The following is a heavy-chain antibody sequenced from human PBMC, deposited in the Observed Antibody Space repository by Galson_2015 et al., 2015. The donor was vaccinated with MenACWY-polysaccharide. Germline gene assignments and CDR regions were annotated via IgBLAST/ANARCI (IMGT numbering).Heavy chain of an antibody. Sequence: SLRLSCAASGFTFRSTWMSWVRQAPGKGLEWVALINLDGSQKDYMDSVKGRFAISRENAKNSLYLQINSLRAEDTAVYYCARDPNWGNSFGPWGRGILVTVSS. J-gene: IGHJ5*02. D-gene: IGHD7-27*01. CDR2: INLDGSQK. CDR1: GFTFRSTW. CDR3: ARDPNWGNSFGP. V-gene: IGHV3-7*01.